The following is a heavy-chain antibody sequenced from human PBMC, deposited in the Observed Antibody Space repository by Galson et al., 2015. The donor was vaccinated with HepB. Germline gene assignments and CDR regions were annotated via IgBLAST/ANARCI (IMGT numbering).Heavy chain of an antibody. CDR3: ARDTGLTTVTTLAFDI. J-gene: IGHJ3*02. CDR1: GFTFSTYS. D-gene: IGHD4-17*01. Sequence: LRLSCAASGFTFSTYSMNWVRQAPGKGLEWVSSISSSSSYIYYADSVRGRFTISRDNAKNSLYLLMNSLRAEDTAVYYCARDTGLTTVTTLAFDIWGQGTMVTVSS. V-gene: IGHV3-21*01. CDR2: ISSSSSYI.